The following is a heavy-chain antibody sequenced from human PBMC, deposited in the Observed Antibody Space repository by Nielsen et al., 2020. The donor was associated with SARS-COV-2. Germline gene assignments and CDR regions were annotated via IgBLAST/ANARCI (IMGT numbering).Heavy chain of an antibody. J-gene: IGHJ4*02. CDR2: ISYDGSNK. D-gene: IGHD5-18*01. CDR1: GFTFSSYG. V-gene: IGHV3-30*18. CDR3: AKDIRRYSYGYDPLDY. Sequence: GGSLRLSCAASGFTFSSYGTHWVRQAPGKGLEWVAVISYDGSNKYYADSVKGRFTISRDNSKNTLYLQMNSLRAEDTAVYYCAKDIRRYSYGYDPLDYWGQGTPVTVSS.